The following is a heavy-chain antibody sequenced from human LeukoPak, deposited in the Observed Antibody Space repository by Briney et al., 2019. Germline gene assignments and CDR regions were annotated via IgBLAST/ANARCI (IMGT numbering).Heavy chain of an antibody. J-gene: IGHJ5*02. V-gene: IGHV3-23*01. CDR3: ARDLQTSGYGSGWYNWFDP. CDR1: GFTFSSYA. CDR2: ISGSGGST. Sequence: GGTLRLSCAASGFTFSSYAMSWVRQAPGKGLEWVSAISGSGGSTYYADSVKGRFTISRDNAKNSLYLQMNSLRAEDTAVYYCARDLQTSGYGSGWYNWFDPWGQGTLVTVSS. D-gene: IGHD6-19*01.